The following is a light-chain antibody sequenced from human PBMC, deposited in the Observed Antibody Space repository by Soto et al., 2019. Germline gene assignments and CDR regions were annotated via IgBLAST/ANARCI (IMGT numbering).Light chain of an antibody. J-gene: IGLJ3*02. Sequence: QTVVTQEPSFSVSPGGTVTLTCGLSSGSVSTSYYPSWYQQTPGQAPRTLIYSTNTRSSGAPDRFSGSILGNKAALTITGAQADDESDYYCVLYMGSGIQVFGGWTKLTVL. CDR1: SGSVSTSYY. CDR2: STN. CDR3: VLYMGSGIQV. V-gene: IGLV8-61*01.